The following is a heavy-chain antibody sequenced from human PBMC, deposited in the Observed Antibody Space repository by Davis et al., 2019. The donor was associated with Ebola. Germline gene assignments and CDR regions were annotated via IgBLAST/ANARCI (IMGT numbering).Heavy chain of an antibody. CDR3: ASDYDPTYYYYGMDV. CDR2: IIPIFGTA. Sequence: AASVKVSCKASGYTFTSYDINWVRQATGQGLEWMGGIIPIFGTANYAQKFQGRVTITADKSTSTAYMELSSLRSEDTAVYYCASDYDPTYYYYGMDVWGQGTTVTVSS. D-gene: IGHD5-12*01. J-gene: IGHJ6*02. CDR1: GYTFTSYD. V-gene: IGHV1-69*06.